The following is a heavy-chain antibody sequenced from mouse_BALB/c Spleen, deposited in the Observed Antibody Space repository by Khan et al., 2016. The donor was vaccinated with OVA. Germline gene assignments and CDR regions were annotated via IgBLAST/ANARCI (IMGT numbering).Heavy chain of an antibody. Sequence: QIQLVQSGAELARPGASVKMSCKASGYTFTTYTIHWVKQRPGQGLEWIGYIIPSNDYTNYNQKFKDRATLTVDKSSSTAYMQLSSLTSEDSAFYYCVREVAYYRSDGWFAYWGQGTLVTVSA. CDR2: IIPSNDYT. CDR3: VREVAYYRSDGWFAY. J-gene: IGHJ3*01. V-gene: IGHV1-4*01. D-gene: IGHD2-14*01. CDR1: GYTFTTYT.